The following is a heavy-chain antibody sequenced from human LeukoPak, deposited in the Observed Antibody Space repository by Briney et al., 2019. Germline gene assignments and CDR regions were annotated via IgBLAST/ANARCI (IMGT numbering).Heavy chain of an antibody. D-gene: IGHD5-18*01. V-gene: IGHV3-53*01. J-gene: IGHJ4*02. CDR2: LYSDGTT. CDR3: AREPGYSYGAFDY. CDR1: GFTFSSYA. Sequence: GGSLRLSCAASGFTFSSYAMSWVRQAPGKGLEGVSVLYSDGTTYYADSVKGRFTISRDNSKNTLYLQMSSLRSDDTAVYYCAREPGYSYGAFDYWGQGTLVTVSS.